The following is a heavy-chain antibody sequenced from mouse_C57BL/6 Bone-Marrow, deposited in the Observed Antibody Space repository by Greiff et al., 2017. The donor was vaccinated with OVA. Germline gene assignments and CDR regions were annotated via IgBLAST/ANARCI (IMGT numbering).Heavy chain of an antibody. J-gene: IGHJ4*01. CDR1: GFTFSSYA. Sequence: EVKLQESGEGLVKPGGSLKLSCAASGFTFSSYAMSWVRQTPEQRLEWVAYISSGGDYIYYADTVKGRFTISRDTARNTLYLQMSSLKSEDTAMYYCTRDRGTGLYYAMDYWGQGTSVTVSS. CDR2: ISSGGDYI. D-gene: IGHD4-1*01. V-gene: IGHV5-9-1*02. CDR3: TRDRGTGLYYAMDY.